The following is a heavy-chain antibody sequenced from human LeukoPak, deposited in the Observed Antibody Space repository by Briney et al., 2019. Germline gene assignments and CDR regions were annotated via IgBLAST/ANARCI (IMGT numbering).Heavy chain of an antibody. J-gene: IGHJ4*02. V-gene: IGHV4-59*08. Sequence: SETLSLTCTVSGGSISSYYWSWIRQPPGKGLEWIRYIYYSGSTNYNPSLKSRVTISVDTSKNQFSLKLSSVTAADTAVYYCARHDYGGNAPGHYWGQGTLVTVSS. CDR2: IYYSGST. CDR3: ARHDYGGNAPGHY. D-gene: IGHD4-23*01. CDR1: GGSISSYY.